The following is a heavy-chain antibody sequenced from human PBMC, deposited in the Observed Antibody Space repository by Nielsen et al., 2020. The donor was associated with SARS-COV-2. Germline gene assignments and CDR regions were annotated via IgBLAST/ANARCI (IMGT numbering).Heavy chain of an antibody. J-gene: IGHJ4*02. D-gene: IGHD6-13*01. V-gene: IGHV3-53*01. CDR2: IYSGGST. CDR3: AKDSPAAGFDY. CDR1: GFTVSSNY. Sequence: GGSLRLSCAASGFTVSSNYMSWVRQAPGKGLEWVSVIYSGGSTYYADSVKGRFTISRDNSKTTVYLQMNRLRAEDTAVYYCAKDSPAAGFDYWGQGALVTVSS.